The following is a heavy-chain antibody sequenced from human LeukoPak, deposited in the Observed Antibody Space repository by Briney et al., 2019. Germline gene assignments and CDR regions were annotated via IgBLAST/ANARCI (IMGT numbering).Heavy chain of an antibody. Sequence: PSETLSLTCAVFGGSFSSYFWSWIRQPAGKGLEWIGRIYTSGSTNYNPSLKSRVTMSVDTSKNQFSLKLSSVTAADTAVYYCARDLAMVRGVINWFDPWGQGTLVTVSS. V-gene: IGHV4-4*07. CDR2: IYTSGST. J-gene: IGHJ5*02. D-gene: IGHD3-10*01. CDR3: ARDLAMVRGVINWFDP. CDR1: GGSFSSYF.